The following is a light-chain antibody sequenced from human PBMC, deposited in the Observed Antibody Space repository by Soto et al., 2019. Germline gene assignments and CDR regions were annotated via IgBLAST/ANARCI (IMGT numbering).Light chain of an antibody. CDR2: EVS. J-gene: IGLJ2*01. Sequence: QSVLTQPPSASGSPGQSVTFSCTGTSSDVGGYNYVSWYQHHPGKAPKLMIYEVSKRPSGVPDRFSGSKSGNTASLTVSGLQAEDEADFYCSSYAGSNQVLFGGGTKLTVL. CDR3: SSYAGSNQVL. V-gene: IGLV2-8*01. CDR1: SSDVGGYNY.